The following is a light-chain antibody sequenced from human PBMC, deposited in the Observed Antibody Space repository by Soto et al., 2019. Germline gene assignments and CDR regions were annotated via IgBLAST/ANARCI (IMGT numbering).Light chain of an antibody. J-gene: IGKJ1*01. CDR3: QQYNDWPWT. Sequence: EIVLTQSPGTLSLSPGERATLSCRASQSVSRNFLAWYQQKPGQAPRLLIYDASTRATGIPARFSGSGSGTEFTLTISSLQSEDFAVYHCQQYNDWPWTFGQGTKVDIK. CDR2: DAS. CDR1: QSVSRN. V-gene: IGKV3-15*01.